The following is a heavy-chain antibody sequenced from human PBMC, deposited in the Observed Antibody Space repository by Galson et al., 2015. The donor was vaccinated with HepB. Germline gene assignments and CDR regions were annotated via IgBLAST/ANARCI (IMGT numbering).Heavy chain of an antibody. Sequence: SVKVSCKASGYTFTSFAISWVRQAPGQGLEWMGWISTYNGNTTYAQKLRGRVTMTTDRSTRTAYMELRRLRSDDTAVYYCGRDDHDSSSYYYVDYWGQGTLVTVSS. CDR1: GYTFTSFA. CDR2: ISTYNGNT. V-gene: IGHV1-18*01. J-gene: IGHJ4*02. D-gene: IGHD3-22*01. CDR3: GRDDHDSSSYYYVDY.